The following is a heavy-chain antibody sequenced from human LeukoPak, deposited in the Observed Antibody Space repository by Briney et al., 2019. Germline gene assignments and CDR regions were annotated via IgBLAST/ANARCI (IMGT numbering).Heavy chain of an antibody. CDR3: ARQVVVVAATYDY. Sequence: SETLSLTCTVSGGSISSSSYYWGWIRQPPGKGLEWIGSIYYSGSTYYNPSLKSRITISVDTSKNQFSLKLSSVTAADTAVYYCARQVVVVAATYDYWGQGTLVTVSS. CDR2: IYYSGST. D-gene: IGHD2-15*01. CDR1: GGSISSSSYY. J-gene: IGHJ4*02. V-gene: IGHV4-39*01.